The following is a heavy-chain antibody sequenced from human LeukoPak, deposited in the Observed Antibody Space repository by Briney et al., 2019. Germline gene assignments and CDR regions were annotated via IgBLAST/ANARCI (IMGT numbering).Heavy chain of an antibody. V-gene: IGHV3-23*01. CDR3: VKASWVSNADAVL. CDR2: LRGNGDT. J-gene: IGHJ4*02. Sequence: PGGSLTLSCAASGFTFSSYAMSWVREAPARGLEWVSSLRGNGDTFYADSVKGRFTLSRDDSRNTVYLQLNNLRVEDTAVYYCVKASWVSNADAVLWDQGTVVTVSS. D-gene: IGHD1-1*01. CDR1: GFTFSSYA.